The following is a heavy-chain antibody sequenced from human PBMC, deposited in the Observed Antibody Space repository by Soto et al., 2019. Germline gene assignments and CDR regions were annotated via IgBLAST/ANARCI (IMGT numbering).Heavy chain of an antibody. CDR3: ARAPTTYYDFWSGNNWFDP. J-gene: IGHJ5*02. Sequence: GASVKVSCKASGYTFTSYDINWVRQATGQGLEWMGWMNPNSGNTGYAQKFQGRVTMTRNTSISTAYMELSSLRSEDTAVYYCARAPTTYYDFWSGNNWFDPWGQGTLVTVSS. V-gene: IGHV1-8*01. CDR1: GYTFTSYD. D-gene: IGHD3-3*01. CDR2: MNPNSGNT.